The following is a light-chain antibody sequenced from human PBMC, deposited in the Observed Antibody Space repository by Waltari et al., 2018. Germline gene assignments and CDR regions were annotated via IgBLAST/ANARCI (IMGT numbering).Light chain of an antibody. CDR1: QSLVHSDGNTY. V-gene: IGKV2-30*02. CDR2: KVS. J-gene: IGKJ2*01. CDR3: MQGTHWPYT. Sequence: DVVMTQSPLSLPVTLGQPASISCKSSQSLVHSDGNTYLQWFQQRPGQSPRRLIYKVSYRDSGVPDRFRGSGSGTDFTLKISRVEAEDVGVYYCMQGTHWPYTFGQGTKLDIK.